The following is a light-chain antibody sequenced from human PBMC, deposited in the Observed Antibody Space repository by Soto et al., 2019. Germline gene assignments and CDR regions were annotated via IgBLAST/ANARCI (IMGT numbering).Light chain of an antibody. CDR1: SSDVGGYNY. CDR3: SSYTSSSTRV. Sequence: QSALTQPASVSGSPGQSITISCTGTSSDVGGYNYVSWYQQHPGKAPKLMIYDVSNRPSGVSNRFSGSKSANTASLTISGLQAEYYADYYCSSYTSSSTRVFGTGTKLTVL. J-gene: IGLJ1*01. V-gene: IGLV2-14*01. CDR2: DVS.